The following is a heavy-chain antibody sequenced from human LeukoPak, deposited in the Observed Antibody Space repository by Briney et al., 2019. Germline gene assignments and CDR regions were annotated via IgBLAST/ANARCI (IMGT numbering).Heavy chain of an antibody. CDR1: GFTVSSNY. Sequence: PGGSLRLSCAASGFTVSSNYMSWVRQAPGKGLEWVSVIYSGGSTSYADSVKGRFTISRDNSKNTLYLQMNSLRAEDTAVYYCAKDFRRDGYNADYWGQGTLVTVSS. D-gene: IGHD5-24*01. V-gene: IGHV3-53*05. CDR2: IYSGGST. J-gene: IGHJ4*02. CDR3: AKDFRRDGYNADY.